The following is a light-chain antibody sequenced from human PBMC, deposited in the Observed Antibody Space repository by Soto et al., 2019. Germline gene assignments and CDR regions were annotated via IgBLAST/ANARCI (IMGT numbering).Light chain of an antibody. V-gene: IGKV1-9*01. CDR1: QGIRNF. CDR3: QHSHSYPLT. J-gene: IGKJ4*01. Sequence: IQLTQSPSSLSASVGDRVTINCRASQGIRNFLAWYQQKPGKAPNLLISATSTLQSGVPSRFSGSGDGTDFSLTISSLQPEDFATYYCQHSHSYPLTFGGGTKVDI. CDR2: ATS.